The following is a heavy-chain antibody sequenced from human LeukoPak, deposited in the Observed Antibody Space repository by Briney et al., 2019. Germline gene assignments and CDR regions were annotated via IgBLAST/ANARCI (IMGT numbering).Heavy chain of an antibody. Sequence: SETLSLTCTVSGGSISSSSYYWGWIRQPPGKGLEWIGSIYYSGSTYYNPSLKSRVTISVDTSKNRLSLKLSSVTAADTAVYYCARVSRGSGSKAYYFDYWGQGTLVTVSS. CDR1: GGSISSSSYY. D-gene: IGHD3-10*01. CDR2: IYYSGST. CDR3: ARVSRGSGSKAYYFDY. J-gene: IGHJ4*02. V-gene: IGHV4-39*01.